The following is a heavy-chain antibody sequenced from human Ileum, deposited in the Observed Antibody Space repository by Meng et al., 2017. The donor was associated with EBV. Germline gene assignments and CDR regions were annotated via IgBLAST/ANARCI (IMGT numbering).Heavy chain of an antibody. CDR2: INPNSGAT. D-gene: IGHD2-2*02. J-gene: IGHJ2*01. CDR1: GYTFTGYY. CDR3: ARDSRHCTSASCYSWYFDL. V-gene: IGHV1-2*06. Sequence: QVQLVQSGAEVKKPXXXXXXXCKGSGYTFTGYYMHWVRQAPGQGLEWMGRINPNSGATEYAQNFQGRVTMTRDTSISTAYMELSRLRSDDTAVYYCARDSRHCTSASCYSWYFDLWGRGTLVTVSS.